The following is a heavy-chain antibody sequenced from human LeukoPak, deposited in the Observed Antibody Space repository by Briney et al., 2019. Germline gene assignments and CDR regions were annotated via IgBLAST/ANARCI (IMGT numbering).Heavy chain of an antibody. Sequence: PSETLSLTCAVSGGSISSGGYSWSWIRQPPGKGLEWVSAISGSGGSTYYADSVKGRFTISRDNSKNTLYLQMNSLRAEDTAVYYCAPQSGLTGLDPWGQGTLVTVSS. CDR3: APQSGLTGLDP. CDR2: ISGSGGST. D-gene: IGHD1-20*01. CDR1: GGSISSGGYS. J-gene: IGHJ5*02. V-gene: IGHV3-23*01.